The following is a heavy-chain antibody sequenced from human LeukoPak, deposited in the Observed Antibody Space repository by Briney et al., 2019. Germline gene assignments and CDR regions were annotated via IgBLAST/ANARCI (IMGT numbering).Heavy chain of an antibody. CDR2: ISGSGGST. Sequence: GGSLRLSCAASGFTFSSYAMSWVRQAPGKGLEWVSAISGSGGSTYYADSVKGRFTLSRDNSKNTLYLQMNSLRAEDTAVYYCAKDRPPKTYYYDSSGYYYDAFDIWGQGTMVTVSS. V-gene: IGHV3-23*01. CDR1: GFTFSSYA. D-gene: IGHD3-22*01. J-gene: IGHJ3*02. CDR3: AKDRPPKTYYYDSSGYYYDAFDI.